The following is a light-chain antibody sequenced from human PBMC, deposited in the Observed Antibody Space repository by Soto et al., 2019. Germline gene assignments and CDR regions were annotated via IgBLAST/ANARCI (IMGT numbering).Light chain of an antibody. J-gene: IGKJ1*01. CDR1: RSVSSSF. CDR3: QQYGSSPWT. Sequence: EIVLTQSPGTLSLSPGXXAXXSCRASRSVSSSFLAWYQQKSGQAPRLLIYHASSRATGIPDRFSGSGSGTDFTLTISRLEPEDFALYFCQQYGSSPWTFGQGTKVDIK. V-gene: IGKV3-20*01. CDR2: HAS.